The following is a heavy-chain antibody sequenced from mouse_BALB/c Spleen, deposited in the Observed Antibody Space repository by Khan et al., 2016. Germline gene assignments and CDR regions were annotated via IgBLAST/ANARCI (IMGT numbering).Heavy chain of an antibody. D-gene: IGHD2-2*01. V-gene: IGHV2-6-7*01. Sequence: VQLKESGPGLVAPSQSLSITCTVSGFSLTGYGVNWVRQPPGKGLEWLGMIWGDGSTDYNSALKSRLSISKDNSKSQVFLKMNSLQTDDTARYYCARESGYEGNAMDYWGQGTSVTVSS. CDR2: IWGDGST. J-gene: IGHJ4*01. CDR3: ARESGYEGNAMDY. CDR1: GFSLTGYG.